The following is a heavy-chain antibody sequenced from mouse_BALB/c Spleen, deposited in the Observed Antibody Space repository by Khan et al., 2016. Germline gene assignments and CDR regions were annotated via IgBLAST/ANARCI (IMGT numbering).Heavy chain of an antibody. CDR3: ARDNY. Sequence: EVELVESGGGLVKPGGSLKLSCAASGFTFSSYAMSWVRQSPEKRLEWVAEISSGGSYTYYPDTVTGRFTISRDNAKNTPYLKMSSLRSEDTAIYYCARDNYWGQGTLVTVSA. CDR2: ISSGGSYT. J-gene: IGHJ3*01. CDR1: GFTFSSYA. V-gene: IGHV5-9-4*01.